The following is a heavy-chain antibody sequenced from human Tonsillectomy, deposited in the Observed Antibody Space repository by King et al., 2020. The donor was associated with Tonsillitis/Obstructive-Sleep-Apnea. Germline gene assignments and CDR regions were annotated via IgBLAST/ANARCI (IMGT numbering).Heavy chain of an antibody. CDR1: GFTFNGSA. Sequence: VQLVESGGGLVQPGGSLKLSCAASGFTFNGSAMHWVRQASGKGLEWVGRIRRKVNDYATAYAASVKGRFIISRDDSKNTAYLQMNSLKTEDTAVYYCSSPLFEDQYYFYMDVWGQGTTVTVSS. J-gene: IGHJ6*03. CDR3: SSPLFEDQYYFYMDV. V-gene: IGHV3-73*01. CDR2: IRRKVNDYAT. D-gene: IGHD2-15*01.